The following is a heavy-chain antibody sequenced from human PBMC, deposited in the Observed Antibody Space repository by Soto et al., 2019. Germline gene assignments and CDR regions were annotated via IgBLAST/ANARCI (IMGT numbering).Heavy chain of an antibody. J-gene: IGHJ6*02. CDR1: GFTFSSYS. D-gene: IGHD2-2*01. V-gene: IGHV3-21*01. CDR2: ISSSSSYI. Sequence: EVQLVESGGGLVKPGGSLRLACAASGFTFSSYSMNWFRQAPGKGLEWVSSISSSSSYIYYADSVKGRFTISRDNAKNSLYLHMNSLRAEDTAVYYCARDKVVPAAIDYYGMDVWGRGTTVTVSS. CDR3: ARDKVVPAAIDYYGMDV.